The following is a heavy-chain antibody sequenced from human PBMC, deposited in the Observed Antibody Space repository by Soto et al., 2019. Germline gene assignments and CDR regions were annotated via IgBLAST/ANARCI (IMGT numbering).Heavy chain of an antibody. CDR1: GFTFSDYY. D-gene: IGHD4-17*01. J-gene: IGHJ3*02. V-gene: IGHV3-11*01. Sequence: GGSLRLSCAASGFTFSDYYMSWIRQAPGKGLEWVSYISSSGSTIYYADSVKGRFTISRDNAKNSLYLQMNSLRAEDTAVYYCARNLAPHDYGDYDDAFDIWGQGTMVTVSS. CDR3: ARNLAPHDYGDYDDAFDI. CDR2: ISSSGSTI.